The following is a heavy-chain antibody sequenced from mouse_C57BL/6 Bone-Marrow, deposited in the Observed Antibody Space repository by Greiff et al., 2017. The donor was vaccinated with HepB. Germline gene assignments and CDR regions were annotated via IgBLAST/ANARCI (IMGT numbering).Heavy chain of an antibody. CDR3: ARCDYSSPFAY. CDR1: GYAFSSSW. V-gene: IGHV1-82*01. D-gene: IGHD2-5*01. Sequence: QVQLQQSGPELVKPGASVKISCKASGYAFSSSWMNWVKQRPGKGLEWIGRIYPGDGDTNYNGKFKGKATLTADKSSSTAYMQLSSLTSEDSAVYCCARCDYSSPFAYWGQGTLVTVSA. J-gene: IGHJ3*01. CDR2: IYPGDGDT.